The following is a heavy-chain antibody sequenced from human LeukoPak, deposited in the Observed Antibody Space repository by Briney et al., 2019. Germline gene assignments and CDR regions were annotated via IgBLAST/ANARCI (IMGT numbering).Heavy chain of an antibody. V-gene: IGHV3-21*01. CDR3: ARSYYYDSSHTADY. Sequence: GGSLRLSCAASGFIFSSYSLNWVRQAPGKGLEWVSSISSSSTYIYYADSVKGRFTISRDNAKNSLYLQMNSVTAEDTAVYYCARSYYYDSSHTADYWGQGTLVTVSS. CDR1: GFIFSSYS. D-gene: IGHD3-22*01. J-gene: IGHJ4*02. CDR2: ISSSSTYI.